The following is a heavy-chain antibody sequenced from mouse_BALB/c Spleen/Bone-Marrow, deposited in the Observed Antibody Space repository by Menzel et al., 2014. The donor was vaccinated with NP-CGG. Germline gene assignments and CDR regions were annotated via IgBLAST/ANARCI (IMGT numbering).Heavy chain of an antibody. D-gene: IGHD1-1*01. CDR1: GFNIKDTH. Sequence: VQLQQPGAELVKPGASVKLSCTASGFNIKDTHMHWVKQGPEQGLEWIGRIDPANGNTKYDPNFQGKATIAVDTSSNTAYLQLSSLTSEDTAVYYCSRDYGGTAWFACWGHGTLVTVSA. CDR2: IDPANGNT. V-gene: IGHV14-3*02. J-gene: IGHJ3*01. CDR3: SRDYGGTAWFAC.